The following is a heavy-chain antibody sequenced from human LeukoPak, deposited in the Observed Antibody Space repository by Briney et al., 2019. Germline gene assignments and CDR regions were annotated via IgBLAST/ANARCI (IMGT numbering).Heavy chain of an antibody. V-gene: IGHV4-31*03. CDR3: ARDSGQQVDY. CDR2: IYYSGST. D-gene: IGHD6-13*01. J-gene: IGHJ4*02. CDR1: GGSISSGGYY. Sequence: SETLSLTCTVSGGSISSGGYYWNWIRQHPGKGLEWIGYIYYSGSTYYNPSLKSRVTISVDTSKNQFSLKLSSVTAADTAVYYCARDSGQQVDYWGQGTLVTVSP.